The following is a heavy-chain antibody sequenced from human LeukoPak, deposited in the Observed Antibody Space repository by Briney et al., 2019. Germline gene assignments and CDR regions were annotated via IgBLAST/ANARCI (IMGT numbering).Heavy chain of an antibody. CDR2: IHSDGST. CDR1: GFTVSSNY. Sequence: TGESLRLSCAASGFTVSSNYISWVRQAPGKGLEWVSVIHSDGSTYYADSVKDRFSISRNNSGNTLYLQMNSLRAEDTAVYYCARQLFISTSFYYIFDFWGQGTLVTVSS. J-gene: IGHJ4*02. V-gene: IGHV3-66*04. CDR3: ARQLFISTSFYYIFDF. D-gene: IGHD2/OR15-2a*01.